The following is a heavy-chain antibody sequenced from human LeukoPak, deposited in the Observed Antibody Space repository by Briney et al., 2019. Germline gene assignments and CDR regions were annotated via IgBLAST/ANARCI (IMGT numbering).Heavy chain of an antibody. D-gene: IGHD6-6*01. CDR3: ARETIAARPDWFDP. CDR1: GGTFSSYT. J-gene: IGHJ5*02. V-gene: IGHV1-69*04. CDR2: IIPILGIA. Sequence: ASVKVSCKASGGTFSSYTITWVRQAPGQGLEWMGRIIPILGIANYAQKFQGRVTITADKSTSTAYMELSSLRSEDTAVYYCARETIAARPDWFDPWGQGPLVTVSS.